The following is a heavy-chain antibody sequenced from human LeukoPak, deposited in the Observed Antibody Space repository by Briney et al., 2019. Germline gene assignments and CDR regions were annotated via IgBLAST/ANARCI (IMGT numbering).Heavy chain of an antibody. D-gene: IGHD6-13*01. CDR2: ISGSSSVI. Sequence: GGSLRLSCVASGSRFIFRDYNINWVRQAPEKGPEWVSFISGSSSVIFYAESVQGRFTISRDNAQNSLFLYMSSLIAEDTAVYYCAKDRVAAAGTLWDYYYGMDVWGQGTTVTVSS. J-gene: IGHJ6*02. CDR1: GSRFIFRDYN. CDR3: AKDRVAAAGTLWDYYYGMDV. V-gene: IGHV3-48*04.